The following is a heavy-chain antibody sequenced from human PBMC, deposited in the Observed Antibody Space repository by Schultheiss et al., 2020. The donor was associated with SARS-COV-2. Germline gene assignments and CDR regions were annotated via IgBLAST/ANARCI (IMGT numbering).Heavy chain of an antibody. CDR2: IYTRGST. J-gene: IGHJ4*02. CDR3: ARDCARVHFDY. D-gene: IGHD4/OR15-4a*01. Sequence: SETLSLTCTVSGGSISSYYWSWIRQPAGKGLEWIGHIYTRGSTNYNPSLKSRVTMSVDTSQNQFSLKLRSVTAADTAVYYCARDCARVHFDYWGQGTLVTVSS. CDR1: GGSISSYY. V-gene: IGHV4-4*07.